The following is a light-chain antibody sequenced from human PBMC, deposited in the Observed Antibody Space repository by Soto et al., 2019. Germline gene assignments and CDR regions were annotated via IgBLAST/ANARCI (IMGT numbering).Light chain of an antibody. V-gene: IGKV1-9*01. CDR3: QHLISYPRT. CDR1: QAINKY. CDR2: GAS. Sequence: DIQLTQSPSFLSASVGDRVTLTCRASQAINKYLAWYQQKPGKAPQLLISGASILQSGVPLRFSGSGSEPEFTLTINSRQAEDFATYYCQHLISYPRTFGTGTQVEIK. J-gene: IGKJ1*01.